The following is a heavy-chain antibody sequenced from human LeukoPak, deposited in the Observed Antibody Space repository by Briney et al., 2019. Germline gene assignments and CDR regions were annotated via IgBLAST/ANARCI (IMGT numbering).Heavy chain of an antibody. V-gene: IGHV4-4*07. CDR1: GGSVNNYY. Sequence: SETLSLTCTVFGGSVNNYYLSWIRQPAGKGLDWIGRIYGSGSINYNPSLRSRVAMSLDTSKNQFSLKLRSVTAADTAVYYCTRDRGLYGEVLFDPWGQGTLVTVSS. CDR2: IYGSGSI. J-gene: IGHJ5*02. D-gene: IGHD3-10*01. CDR3: TRDRGLYGEVLFDP.